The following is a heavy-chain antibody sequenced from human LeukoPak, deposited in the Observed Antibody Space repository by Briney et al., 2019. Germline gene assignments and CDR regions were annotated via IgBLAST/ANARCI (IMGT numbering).Heavy chain of an antibody. CDR1: GFIFSTYG. J-gene: IGHJ4*02. V-gene: IGHV3-23*01. CDR2: ISDNSGSI. CDR3: VKSIVAGTGIFDS. D-gene: IGHD1-26*01. Sequence: GGSLRLSCAASGFIFSTYGMTWVRQAPGKGLEWVSSISDNSGSIHYADSVRGRFTISRDNSKNTLYLQMDSLRVDDTAVFYCVKSIVAGTGIFDSWGQGTLVTVSS.